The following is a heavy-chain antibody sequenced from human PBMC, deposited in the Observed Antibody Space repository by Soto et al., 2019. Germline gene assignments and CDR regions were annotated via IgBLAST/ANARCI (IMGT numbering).Heavy chain of an antibody. V-gene: IGHV4-59*08. CDR3: ARGYSYAPDY. CDR1: GSSISSYY. J-gene: IGHJ4*02. Sequence: SETLSLTCTVSGSSISSYYWSWIRQPPGKGLEWIGYIYYSGSTNYNPSLKSRVTISVDTSKNQFSLKLSSVTAADTAVYYCARGYSYAPDYWGQGTLVTVSS. CDR2: IYYSGST. D-gene: IGHD5-18*01.